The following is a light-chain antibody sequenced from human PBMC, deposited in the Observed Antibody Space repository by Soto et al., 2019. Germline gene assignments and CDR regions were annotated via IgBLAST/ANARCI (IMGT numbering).Light chain of an antibody. CDR3: CSYTTSSTVV. Sequence: QSVLTQPRSVSGSPGQSVTISCTGTSSDIGGYNYVSWYQQHPGKAPKLMIYDVSKRPSGVPDRFSGSKSGNTASLTISGLQAEDEADYYCCSYTTSSTVVFGTGTKLTVL. V-gene: IGLV2-11*01. CDR1: SSDIGGYNY. CDR2: DVS. J-gene: IGLJ1*01.